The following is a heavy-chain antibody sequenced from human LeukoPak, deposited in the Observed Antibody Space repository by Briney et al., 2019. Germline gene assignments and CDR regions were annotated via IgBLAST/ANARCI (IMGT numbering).Heavy chain of an antibody. J-gene: IGHJ4*02. CDR2: IRGNGGGT. D-gene: IGHD3-3*01. Sequence: GGSLRLSCAASGFTFSAYAMTWVRQAPGKGLGRVSIIRGNGGGTYYADSVKGRFNIFRDNSENTLYLQMNSLRVDDTAVYYCARVGQYYDFWSGFDFWGQGALVIVSS. CDR1: GFTFSAYA. V-gene: IGHV3-23*01. CDR3: ARVGQYYDFWSGFDF.